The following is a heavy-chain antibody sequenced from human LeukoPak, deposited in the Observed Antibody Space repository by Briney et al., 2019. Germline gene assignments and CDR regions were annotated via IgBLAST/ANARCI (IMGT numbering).Heavy chain of an antibody. J-gene: IGHJ4*02. D-gene: IGHD6-6*01. CDR3: ARGGSIAARPIGY. V-gene: IGHV3-64*01. CDR1: GCTFSSYA. CDR2: ISSNGGST. Sequence: TGGSLRLAWAASGCTFSSYAMHWVRQAPGKGLEYVSAISSNGGSTYYANSVKGRFTTSRDNSKNTLFLQMGSLRAEDMAVYYCARGGSIAARPIGYWGQGTLVTISS.